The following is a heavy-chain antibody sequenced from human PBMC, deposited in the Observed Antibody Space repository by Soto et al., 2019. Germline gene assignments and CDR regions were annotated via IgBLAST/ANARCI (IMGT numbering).Heavy chain of an antibody. CDR3: AKVEIVGATHDYGMDV. D-gene: IGHD1-26*01. Sequence: QVQLVESGGGVVQPGRSLRLSCAASGFTFSSYGMHWVRQAPGKGLEWVAVISYDGSNKYYADSVKGRFTISSDNSKNTLYLQMNSLRAEDTAVYYCAKVEIVGATHDYGMDVWGQGTTVTVSS. V-gene: IGHV3-30*18. CDR1: GFTFSSYG. J-gene: IGHJ6*02. CDR2: ISYDGSNK.